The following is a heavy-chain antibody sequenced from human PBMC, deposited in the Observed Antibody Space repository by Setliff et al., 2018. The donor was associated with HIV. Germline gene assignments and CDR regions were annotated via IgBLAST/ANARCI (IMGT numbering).Heavy chain of an antibody. V-gene: IGHV4-34*01. CDR3: ARVALSVTRTSRRAFDI. J-gene: IGHJ3*02. CDR2: VNQSGST. Sequence: PSETLSLTCAVYHASFSDYYRGWVRQAPGKGLEWIGEVNQSGSTNYNSSLKSRVTLSMDLSKNQFSLKLTSLTAADTAVYYCARVALSVTRTSRRAFDIWGPGTMVTVSS. CDR1: HASFSDYY. D-gene: IGHD2-8*01.